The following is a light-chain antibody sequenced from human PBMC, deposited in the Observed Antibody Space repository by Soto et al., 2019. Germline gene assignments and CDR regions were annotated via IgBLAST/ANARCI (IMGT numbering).Light chain of an antibody. V-gene: IGLV2-14*01. Sequence: QSALTQPASVSGSPGQSIPISCTGNSSDVGGYNFVSWYQQHPGKAPKLMIYEVSNRPSGVSNRFSGSNSSNTSSLTTSGLEAEEEADYCCSSDRIISTVVFGGGTKLTVL. CDR2: EVS. CDR3: SSDRIISTVV. J-gene: IGLJ2*01. CDR1: SSDVGGYNF.